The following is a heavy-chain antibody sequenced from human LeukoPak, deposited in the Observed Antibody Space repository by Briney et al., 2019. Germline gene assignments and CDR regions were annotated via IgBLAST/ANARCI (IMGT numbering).Heavy chain of an antibody. CDR2: ISSFSGTI. CDR3: ARDRPLHYFDY. V-gene: IGHV3-48*01. J-gene: IGHJ4*02. CDR1: GITFSHYS. Sequence: PGGSLRLSCVASGITFSHYSMNWVRQAPGKGLEWVSYISSFSGTINYADSVKGRFTISRDNAKNSLYLQMNSLRAEDTAVYYCARDRPLHYFDYWGQGTLVTVSS.